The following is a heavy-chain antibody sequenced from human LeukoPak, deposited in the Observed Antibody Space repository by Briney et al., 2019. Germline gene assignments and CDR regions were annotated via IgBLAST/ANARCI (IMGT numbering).Heavy chain of an antibody. CDR3: ARNSGSYLAYYFDY. CDR2: IYWDDDK. V-gene: IGHV2-5*02. CDR1: GFSLSTSGVG. J-gene: IGHJ4*02. D-gene: IGHD1-26*01. Sequence: KESGPTLAKPTQTFTLTSTVSGFSLSTSGVGVGWIRQPPGKALEWLALIYWDDDKRYSPSLKSRLTITKDTSKNQVVLTMTNMNAMSTATYYCARNSGSYLAYYFDYWGQGTLVTVSS.